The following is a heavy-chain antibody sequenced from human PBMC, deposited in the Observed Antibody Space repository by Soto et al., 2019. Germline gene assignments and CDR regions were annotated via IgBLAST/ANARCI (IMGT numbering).Heavy chain of an antibody. V-gene: IGHV1-69*13. CDR3: ARPYYCSGGSCYSNYYYYGMDV. J-gene: IGHJ6*02. Sequence: GASVKVSCKASGGTFSSYAISWVRQAPGQGLEWMGGIIPIFGTANYAQKFQGRVTITADESTSTAYMELSSLRSEGTAVYYCARPYYCSGGSCYSNYYYYGMDVWGQGTTVTVSS. D-gene: IGHD2-15*01. CDR2: IIPIFGTA. CDR1: GGTFSSYA.